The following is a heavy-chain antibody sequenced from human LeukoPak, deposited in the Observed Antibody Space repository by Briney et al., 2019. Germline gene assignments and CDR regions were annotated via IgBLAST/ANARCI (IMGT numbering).Heavy chain of an antibody. CDR2: INADGSGT. J-gene: IGHJ5*02. Sequence: GGSLRLSCAASGFTFSSHWMLWVRQAPEKGLVGVAHINADGSGTYYAASVKGRFTISRDNAKNTPYLQMHSLTAEDTAVYYCVRGALRDCSYTSCSRGNWFDPWGQGTLVTVSS. D-gene: IGHD2-2*01. CDR1: GFTFSSHW. V-gene: IGHV3-74*01. CDR3: VRGALRDCSYTSCSRGNWFDP.